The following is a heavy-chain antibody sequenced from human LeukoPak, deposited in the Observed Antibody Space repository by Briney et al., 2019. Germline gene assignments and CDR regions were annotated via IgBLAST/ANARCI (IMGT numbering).Heavy chain of an antibody. Sequence: SETLSLTCTVSGGSISTYYWNWIRQPPGKGLEWIGYIYYSGSTNFNPSLKSRVTISVDTSKSQFSLKLGSVTAADTAVYYCARTTYYYGSGSYYIGSSFDYWGQGTLVTVSS. CDR2: IYYSGST. CDR1: GGSISTYY. V-gene: IGHV4-59*01. CDR3: ARTTYYYGSGSYYIGSSFDY. D-gene: IGHD3-10*01. J-gene: IGHJ4*02.